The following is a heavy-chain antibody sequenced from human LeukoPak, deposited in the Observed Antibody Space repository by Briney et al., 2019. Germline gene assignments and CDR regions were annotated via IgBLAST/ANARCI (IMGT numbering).Heavy chain of an antibody. D-gene: IGHD5-12*01. CDR3: ARIGQDIATDY. J-gene: IGHJ4*02. Sequence: ASVRVPCNASGYTFTGYYMHWVRQAPGQGLEWMGWINPNSGGTNYAQKFQGRVTMTRDTSISTAYMELSRLRSDDTAVYYRARIGQDIATDYWGQGTLVTVSS. CDR1: GYTFTGYY. CDR2: INPNSGGT. V-gene: IGHV1-2*02.